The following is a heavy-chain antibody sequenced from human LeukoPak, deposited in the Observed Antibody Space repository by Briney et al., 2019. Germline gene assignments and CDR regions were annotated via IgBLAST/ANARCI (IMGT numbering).Heavy chain of an antibody. CDR3: AKDLGAAGKRAFDI. CDR2: ISWNSGSI. D-gene: IGHD6-13*01. Sequence: GGSLRLSCAASGFTFDDYAMHWVRQAPGKCLEWVSGISWNSGSIGYADSVKGRFTISRDNAKNSLYLQMNSLRAEDMALYYCAKDLGAAGKRAFDIWGQGTMVTVSS. V-gene: IGHV3-9*03. CDR1: GFTFDDYA. J-gene: IGHJ3*02.